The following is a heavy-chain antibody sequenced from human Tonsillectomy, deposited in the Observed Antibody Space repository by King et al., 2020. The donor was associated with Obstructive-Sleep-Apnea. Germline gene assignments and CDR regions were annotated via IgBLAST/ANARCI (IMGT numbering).Heavy chain of an antibody. CDR1: GGSISSSNW. Sequence: VQLQDSGPGLVKPSGTLSLTCAVSGGSISSSNWWSWVRQPPGKGLEWIGEIYQSGSANYNPSLKSRVSISVDKSKNQFSLNLSSVTAADAAVYYCARTNYYYYGMDVWGQGTTVTVSS. V-gene: IGHV4-4*02. CDR3: ARTNYYYYGMDV. CDR2: IYQSGSA. J-gene: IGHJ6*02.